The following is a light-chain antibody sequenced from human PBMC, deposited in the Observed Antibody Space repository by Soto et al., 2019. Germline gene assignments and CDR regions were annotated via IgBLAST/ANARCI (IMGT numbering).Light chain of an antibody. J-gene: IGKJ5*01. Sequence: EIMMTQSPATLSVSPGERATLSCRASQSVSNNLAWYQQKPGQPPRLLIYYASTRATGIPARFSGSGSGTEFTLTISSLQSEDFALYYCQQDNNWPPITFGQGTRLEIK. CDR3: QQDNNWPPIT. CDR1: QSVSNN. V-gene: IGKV3-15*01. CDR2: YAS.